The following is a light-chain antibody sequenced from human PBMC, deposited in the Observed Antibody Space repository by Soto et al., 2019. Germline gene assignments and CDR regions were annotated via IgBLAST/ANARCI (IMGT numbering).Light chain of an antibody. CDR1: QDINVY. Sequence: DIQMTQSPSSVSASIGDTVTITCRASQDINVYLNWYQQKPGEVPKLLIYSASTLHSGVPSRFTGSGSETDFTLTIRSLQPEDFATYYCQHGYVAPYSFGQGTKVDIX. V-gene: IGKV1-39*01. J-gene: IGKJ2*03. CDR2: SAS. CDR3: QHGYVAPYS.